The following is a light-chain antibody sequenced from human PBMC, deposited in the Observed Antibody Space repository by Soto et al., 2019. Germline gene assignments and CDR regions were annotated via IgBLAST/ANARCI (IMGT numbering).Light chain of an antibody. CDR3: ATWEDSGFGPV. CDR2: RSN. Sequence: QSVLTQPPSASGTPGQSVTISCSGSSSNIGSNPVQWYQQFPGTAPRLLIYRSNQRPSGIPDRFSGSKSGSSASLAISGLQAEDEADYHCATWEDSGFGPVFGGGTKVTVL. J-gene: IGLJ3*02. V-gene: IGLV1-44*01. CDR1: SSNIGSNP.